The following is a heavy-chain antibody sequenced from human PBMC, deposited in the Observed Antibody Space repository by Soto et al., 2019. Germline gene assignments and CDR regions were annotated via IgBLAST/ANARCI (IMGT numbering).Heavy chain of an antibody. D-gene: IGHD1-26*01. J-gene: IGHJ4*02. CDR3: AIVAGIVGGTLDH. CDR1: GFTFRTYV. V-gene: IGHV3-23*01. Sequence: EVQLLQSGGGLVQSGESLRLSCAASGFTFRTYVMTWVRQAPGKGLEWVSSISGSGRQIEYADSVKGRFTISRDNSENTVFLQMTSLRGDDTAVYYWAIVAGIVGGTLDHWGQGTPVTVSS. CDR2: ISGSGRQI.